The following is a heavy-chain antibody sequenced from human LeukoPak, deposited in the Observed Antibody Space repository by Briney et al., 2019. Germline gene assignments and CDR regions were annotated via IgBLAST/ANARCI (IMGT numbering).Heavy chain of an antibody. D-gene: IGHD5-24*01. V-gene: IGHV4-61*02. CDR1: AGSINSGDYY. CDR3: ARRRDGYFDC. Sequence: SQTLSLTCTVSAGSINSGDYYWSWIRQPAGKGLEWVGRIYSPGTNYNYNPSVKSRVTISIDTSKNQFSLKLTSVTAADTAVYYCARRRDGYFDCWGQGTLVTVSS. CDR2: IYSPGT. J-gene: IGHJ4*02.